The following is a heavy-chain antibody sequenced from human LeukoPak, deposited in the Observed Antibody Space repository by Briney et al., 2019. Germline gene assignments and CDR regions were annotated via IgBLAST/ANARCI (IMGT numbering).Heavy chain of an antibody. CDR1: GYTFTNYD. J-gene: IGHJ4*02. V-gene: IGHV1-8*03. CDR2: MNPNSGNT. Sequence: ASVKVSCKASGYTFTNYDINWVRQATGQGLEWMGWMNPNSGNTGYAQKFQGRVTITRNTSISTAYMELSSLRSEDTAVYYCARGDPRIDSVPFDSWGQRALVTVSS. CDR3: ARGDPRIDSVPFDS.